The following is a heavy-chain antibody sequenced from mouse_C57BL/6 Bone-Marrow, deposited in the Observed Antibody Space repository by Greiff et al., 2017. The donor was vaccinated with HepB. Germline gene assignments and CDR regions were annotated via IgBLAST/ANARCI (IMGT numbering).Heavy chain of an antibody. J-gene: IGHJ4*01. CDR2: IDPSASYT. D-gene: IGHD2-1*01. Sequence: QVQLQQSGAELVMPGASVKLSCKASGYTFTSYWMHWVKQRPGQGLEWIGEIDPSASYTNSNQKFKGKSTLTVDKSSSTAYMQLSSLTSEDSAVYYGAYGNYVARDYWGQGTSVTVAS. V-gene: IGHV1-69*01. CDR3: AYGNYVARDY. CDR1: GYTFTSYW.